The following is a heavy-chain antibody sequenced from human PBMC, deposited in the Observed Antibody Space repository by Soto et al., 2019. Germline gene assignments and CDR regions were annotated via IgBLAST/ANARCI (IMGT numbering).Heavy chain of an antibody. CDR2: TYSTGSV. CDR3: ARENTPEVTRDWFEP. CDR1: GDSLSDYY. D-gene: IGHD2-21*02. J-gene: IGHJ5*02. Sequence: QVRLHEAGPRLVKPSETLSLTCSVSGDSLSDYYVSWIRQTAGKGLEWIGRTYSTGSVNSNPSLRSRSRMCVDTSKRQFFLKVRSVTAADTAFYLCARENTPEVTRDWFEPWGQRILVTVSS. V-gene: IGHV4-4*07.